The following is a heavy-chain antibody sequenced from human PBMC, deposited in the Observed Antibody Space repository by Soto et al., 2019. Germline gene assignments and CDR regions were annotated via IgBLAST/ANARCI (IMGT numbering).Heavy chain of an antibody. CDR2: ISYDGSNK. D-gene: IGHD4-17*01. CDR1: GFTFSSYG. J-gene: IGHJ6*02. CDR3: AKAATYGDYDRGGMDV. V-gene: IGHV3-30*18. Sequence: QVQLVESGGGVVQPGRSLRLSCAASGFTFSSYGMHWVRQAPGKGLEWVAVISYDGSNKYYADSVKGRFTISRDNSKNTLYLQMNSLRAEDTAVYYCAKAATYGDYDRGGMDVWGQGTTVTVSS.